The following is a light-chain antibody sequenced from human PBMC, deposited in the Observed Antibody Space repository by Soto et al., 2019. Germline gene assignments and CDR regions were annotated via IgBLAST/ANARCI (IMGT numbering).Light chain of an antibody. CDR3: QQGKSYPRT. J-gene: IGKJ4*02. Sequence: DIHLTQSPSSLSASVGDRVTITCRASQAITNNLAWYQQKPGNPPKLLIYEESTLHSGVASRFSGRKVGTQFSLTIDSLQPEDFATYYCQQGKSYPRTFGGGTKVEIK. CDR2: EES. V-gene: IGKV1-9*01. CDR1: QAITNN.